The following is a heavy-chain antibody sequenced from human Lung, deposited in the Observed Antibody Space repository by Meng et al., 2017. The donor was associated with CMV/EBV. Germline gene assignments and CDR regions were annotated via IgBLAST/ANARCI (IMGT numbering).Heavy chain of an antibody. CDR3: ARARFDY. Sequence: SXTXSLTCTVSGYSISSGYYWGWVRQPPGKGLEWIGSIYHSGSTYYNPSLKSRVTISVDTSKNQFSLKLSSVTAADTAVYYCARARFDYWGQGTLVTVSS. V-gene: IGHV4-38-2*02. CDR1: GYSISSGYY. CDR2: IYHSGST. J-gene: IGHJ4*02.